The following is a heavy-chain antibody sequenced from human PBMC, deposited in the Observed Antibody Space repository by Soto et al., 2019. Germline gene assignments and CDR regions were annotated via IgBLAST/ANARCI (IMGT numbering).Heavy chain of an antibody. V-gene: IGHV3-30*18. CDR3: AKREDTAFDY. D-gene: IGHD5-18*01. CDR1: GFTFSAYN. CDR2: VSYDGTNK. Sequence: GGSLRLSFAASGFTFSAYNMHWVRQATGKWLEWLYVVSYDGTNKYYGDTVKGRFTISRDNSRNPLFLQMKSMQPEDPPAYYCAKREDTAFDYSGQGTLVTVPS. J-gene: IGHJ4*02.